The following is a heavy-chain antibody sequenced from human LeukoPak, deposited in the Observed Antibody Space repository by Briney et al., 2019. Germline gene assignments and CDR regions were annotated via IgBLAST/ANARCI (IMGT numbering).Heavy chain of an antibody. CDR2: ISAYNGNT. CDR3: ARDLGYSYGLDNYYYYGIDV. V-gene: IGHV1-18*01. J-gene: IGHJ6*02. D-gene: IGHD5-18*01. CDR1: GYTFTSYG. Sequence: ASVKVSCKASGYTFTSYGISWVRQAPGQGLEWMGWISAYNGNTNYAQKLQGRVTMTTDTSTSTAYMELRSLRSDDTAVYYCARDLGYSYGLDNYYYYGIDVRGQGTTVTVSS.